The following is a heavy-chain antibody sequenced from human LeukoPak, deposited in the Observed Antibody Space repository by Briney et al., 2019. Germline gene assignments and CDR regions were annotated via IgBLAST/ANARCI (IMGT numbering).Heavy chain of an antibody. D-gene: IGHD3-10*01. CDR3: ARDRWFGELLYTLDY. CDR2: ISSSSNYI. J-gene: IGHJ4*02. CDR1: GFTFSYYS. V-gene: IGHV3-21*01. Sequence: GGSLRLSCAASGFTFSYYSMNWVRQAPGKGLEWVSSISSSSNYIYYADSVKGRFTISRDNAKNSLYLQMNSLRAEDTAVFYCARDRWFGELLYTLDYWGQGTLVTVSS.